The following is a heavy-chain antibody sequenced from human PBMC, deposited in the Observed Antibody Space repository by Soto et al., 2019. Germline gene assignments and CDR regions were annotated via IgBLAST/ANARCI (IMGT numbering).Heavy chain of an antibody. CDR2: ISGSGAST. CDR1: GFTFNKYA. D-gene: IGHD3-16*01. Sequence: EVGLLESGGGLVQPGGSLRLSCVASGFTFNKYALAWVRQAPGRGLEWVSAISGSGASTYDADSVQGRFTISRDNSNNTLYLQMNNLRAEDTAIYYCAKTPGVITVITSFDHWGQGTQVTVSS. J-gene: IGHJ4*02. CDR3: AKTPGVITVITSFDH. V-gene: IGHV3-23*01.